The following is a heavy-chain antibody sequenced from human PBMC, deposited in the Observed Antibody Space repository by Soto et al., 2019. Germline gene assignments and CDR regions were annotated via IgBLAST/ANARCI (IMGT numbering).Heavy chain of an antibody. CDR3: ARIILRDIAGLPAGLLPTKNYYFGMDV. CDR2: IIPIFGTT. V-gene: IGHV1-69*01. CDR1: GGTFSYYA. Sequence: QVQLVQSGAEVKKPGASVKVSCKASGGTFSYYAISWVRQAPGQGLDWMGGIIPIFGTTLYAQKFEGRITITADESTSTAYMELSGVRSEDTAVYYCARIILRDIAGLPAGLLPTKNYYFGMDVWGQGTTVTVSS. J-gene: IGHJ6*02. D-gene: IGHD6-19*01.